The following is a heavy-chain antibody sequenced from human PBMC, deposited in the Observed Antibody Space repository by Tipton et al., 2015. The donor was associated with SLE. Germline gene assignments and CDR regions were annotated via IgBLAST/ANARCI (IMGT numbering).Heavy chain of an antibody. CDR2: INHSGST. CDR3: ARDCTTGVCYTTSFDY. Sequence: TLSLTCAVYSGSFSDYSWSWIRQPPGKGLEWIGEINHSGSTNYNPSLKSRVTISIDTSKNQFSLRLSSVTAADTAVYYCARDCTTGVCYTTSFDYWGQGTLVTVSP. V-gene: IGHV4-34*01. CDR1: SGSFSDYS. J-gene: IGHJ4*02. D-gene: IGHD2-8*01.